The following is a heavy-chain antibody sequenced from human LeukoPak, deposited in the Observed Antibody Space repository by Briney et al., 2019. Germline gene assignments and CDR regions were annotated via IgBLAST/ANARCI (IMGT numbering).Heavy chain of an antibody. CDR2: ISAYNGNT. J-gene: IGHJ4*02. CDR1: GYTFTSYG. Sequence: PGASVKVSCKASGYTFTSYGISWVRQAPGQGLEWMGWISAYNGNTNYARKLQGRVTMTTDTSTSTAYMELRSLRSDDTAVYYCARDWGTGIVGATTFDYWGQGTLVTVSS. V-gene: IGHV1-18*01. D-gene: IGHD1-26*01. CDR3: ARDWGTGIVGATTFDY.